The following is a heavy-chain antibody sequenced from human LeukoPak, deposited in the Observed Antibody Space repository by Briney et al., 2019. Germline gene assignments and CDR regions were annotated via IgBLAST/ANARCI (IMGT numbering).Heavy chain of an antibody. Sequence: SETLSLTCAVYGGSFSGYYWSWIRQPPGKGLEWIGEINHSGSTNYNPSLKSRVTISVDTSKNQFSLKLSSVTAADTAVYYCARLQGLWFEGYFDYWGQGTLVTVSS. CDR3: ARLQGLWFEGYFDY. D-gene: IGHD3-10*01. CDR2: INHSGST. J-gene: IGHJ4*02. V-gene: IGHV4-34*01. CDR1: GGSFSGYY.